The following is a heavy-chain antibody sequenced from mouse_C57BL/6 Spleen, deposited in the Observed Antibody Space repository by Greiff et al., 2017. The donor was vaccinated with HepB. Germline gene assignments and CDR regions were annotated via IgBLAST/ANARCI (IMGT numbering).Heavy chain of an antibody. D-gene: IGHD1-1*01. CDR2: ISNKANGNTT. CDR3: ARSYGRDFDY. CDR1: GFTFTDYY. V-gene: IGHV7-3*01. Sequence: VHLVESGGGLVQPGGSLSLSCAASGFTFTDYYMSWVRQPPGQALEWLGFISNKANGNTTEYSASVKGRFTISRANTQSILYLHMNAQGAEDSATYYSARSYGRDFDYWGQGTTLTVSS. J-gene: IGHJ2*01.